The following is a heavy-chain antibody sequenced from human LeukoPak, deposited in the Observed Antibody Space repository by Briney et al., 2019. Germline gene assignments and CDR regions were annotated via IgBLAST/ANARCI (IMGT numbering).Heavy chain of an antibody. CDR3: ARSDESDAFDI. CDR2: INPSGGST. V-gene: IGHV1-46*01. J-gene: IGHJ3*02. Sequence: ASVKVSCKASGYTFTSYYMHWVRQAPGQGLEWMGIINPSGGSTSYAQKFQGRVTMTRDTSTSTVYMELSSLRSEDAAVYYCARSDESDAFDIWGQGTMVTVSS. CDR1: GYTFTSYY.